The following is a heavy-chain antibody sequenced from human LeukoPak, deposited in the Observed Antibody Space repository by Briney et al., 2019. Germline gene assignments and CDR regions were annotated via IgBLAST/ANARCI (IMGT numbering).Heavy chain of an antibody. CDR1: GFTFTNNF. CDR2: IKQDGSET. CDR3: ARVGYYGDYALALDH. D-gene: IGHD4-17*01. J-gene: IGHJ4*02. Sequence: GGSLRLSCAASGFTFTNNFMSWVRQVPGKGLEWVANIKQDGSETTYADSVRGRFTISRDSSKSTLYLQMNSLTVEDTALYYCARVGYYGDYALALDHWGQGTLVSVSS. V-gene: IGHV3-7*03.